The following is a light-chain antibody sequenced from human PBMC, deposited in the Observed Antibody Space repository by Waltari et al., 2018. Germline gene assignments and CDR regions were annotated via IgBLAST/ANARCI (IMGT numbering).Light chain of an antibody. CDR1: NSNIGAGYA. Sequence: QSVLTQPPSVSGAPGQRVTVSCTGTNSNIGAGYAVHWYQQLPGTAPKLLIYDNTNRPSGVPDRFSGSNSGTSASLAITGLQSEDEADYYCQTYDSSLSGSLFGSGTKVTVL. CDR3: QTYDSSLSGSL. V-gene: IGLV1-40*01. CDR2: DNT. J-gene: IGLJ6*01.